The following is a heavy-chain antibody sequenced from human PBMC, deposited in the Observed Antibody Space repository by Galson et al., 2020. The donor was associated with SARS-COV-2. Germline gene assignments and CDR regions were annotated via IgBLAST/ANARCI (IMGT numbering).Heavy chain of an antibody. V-gene: IGHV3-30*09. Sequence: QLGESLKISCAASGFSFSDNAMHWVRQAPGKGLEWVTVISDDGNKKYYAESVRGRFAISRDNFANVLYLEMNSLKTDDTATYYCATERYDNSRGLESWGQGTLVTVSS. CDR2: ISDDGNKK. CDR1: GFSFSDNA. CDR3: ATERYDNSRGLES. J-gene: IGHJ5*02. D-gene: IGHD3-3*01.